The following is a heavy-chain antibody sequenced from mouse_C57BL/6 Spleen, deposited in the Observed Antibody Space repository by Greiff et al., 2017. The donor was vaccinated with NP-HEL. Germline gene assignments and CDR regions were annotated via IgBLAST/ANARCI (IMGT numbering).Heavy chain of an antibody. D-gene: IGHD2-1*01. J-gene: IGHJ1*03. CDR2: FYPGSGSI. Sequence: VQLQQSGAELVKPGASVKLSCKASGYTFTEYTIHWVKQRSGQGLEWIGWFYPGSGSIKYNEKFKDKATLTADKSYSTVYMELSRLTSEDSAVYCCARHEGEDGNYVWYFDVWGTGTTVTVSS. V-gene: IGHV1-62-2*01. CDR3: ARHEGEDGNYVWYFDV. CDR1: GYTFTEYT.